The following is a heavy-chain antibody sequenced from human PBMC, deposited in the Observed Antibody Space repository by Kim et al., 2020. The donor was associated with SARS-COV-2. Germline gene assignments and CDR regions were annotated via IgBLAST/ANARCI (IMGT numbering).Heavy chain of an antibody. J-gene: IGHJ4*02. D-gene: IGHD3-16*01. V-gene: IGHV1-8*01. CDR3: ARSLYYRDGYNFYY. Sequence: QTFQCRITMTRNTSKSTAYMELSSLRSEDTAVYYCARSLYYRDGYNFYYWGQGTLVTVSS.